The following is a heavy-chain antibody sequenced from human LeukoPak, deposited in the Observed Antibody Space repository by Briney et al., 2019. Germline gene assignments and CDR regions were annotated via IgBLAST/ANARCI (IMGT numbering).Heavy chain of an antibody. CDR1: VYTFTSYG. CDR3: ARDGPYYDKSDY. Sequence: ASVTVSFKASVYTFTSYGISWVRQAPGQGREGMGRISAYNGNTNYAQKLQGRVTMTTDTSTSTAYMELRSLCSDDTAVYYCARDGPYYDKSDYWGQGTLVTVSS. J-gene: IGHJ4*02. D-gene: IGHD3-22*01. CDR2: ISAYNGNT. V-gene: IGHV1-18*01.